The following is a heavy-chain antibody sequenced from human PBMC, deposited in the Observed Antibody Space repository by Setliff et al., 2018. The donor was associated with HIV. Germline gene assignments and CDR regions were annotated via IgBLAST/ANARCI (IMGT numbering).Heavy chain of an antibody. CDR1: GYSISSGSY. CDR2: IYYSGTT. V-gene: IGHV4-38-2*01. J-gene: IGHJ6*02. Sequence: PSETLSLTCAVSGYSISSGSYWGWIRQPPGKGLEWIGSIYYSGTTYYNPSLKSRITISVDTSKNQFSLKVNSVTAADTAVYYCAGPKERYYYGSGTNVREYYGMDVWGQGTTVTVSS. CDR3: AGPKERYYYGSGTNVREYYGMDV. D-gene: IGHD3-10*01.